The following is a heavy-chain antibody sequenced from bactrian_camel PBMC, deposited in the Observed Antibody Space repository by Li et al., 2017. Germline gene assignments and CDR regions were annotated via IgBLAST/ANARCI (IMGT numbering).Heavy chain of an antibody. CDR3: VREQKSGDYAPAFGY. V-gene: IGHV3S40*01. D-gene: IGHD4*01. J-gene: IGHJ6*01. Sequence: DVQLVESGGDLVQPGGSLRLSCAASGFTFSNTDLSWVRQAPGKGLEWGSTINSGGTTYYADSVKGRFTISRDNAKNTVYLQMNSLKPEDTAVYYRVREQKSGDYAPAFGYWGQGTQVTVS. CDR2: INSGGTT. CDR1: GFTFSNTD.